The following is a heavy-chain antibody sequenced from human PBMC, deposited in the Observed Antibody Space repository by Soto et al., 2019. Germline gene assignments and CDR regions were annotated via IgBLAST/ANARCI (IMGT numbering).Heavy chain of an antibody. Sequence: PGGSLRLSCAASGFTFSSYGMHWVRQAPGKGLEWVAVIWYDGSNKYYADSVKGRFTISRDNSKNTLYLQMNSLRAEDTAVYYCARDDSLAVAGTMPLRWGQGTLVTVS. CDR2: IWYDGSNK. J-gene: IGHJ4*02. V-gene: IGHV3-33*01. CDR1: GFTFSSYG. CDR3: ARDDSLAVAGTMPLR. D-gene: IGHD6-19*01.